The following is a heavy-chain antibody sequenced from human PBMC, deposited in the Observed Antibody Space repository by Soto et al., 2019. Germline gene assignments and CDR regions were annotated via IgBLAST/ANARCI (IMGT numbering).Heavy chain of an antibody. V-gene: IGHV3-48*02. J-gene: IGHJ3*02. Sequence: EVQLVESGGGLVQPGESLRLSCAASGFTFSSYSLNWVRQAPGKGLEWVSYISTSSSNIYYADSVKGRFTISRDNANNSRYLQMNSLRDGDKAVYYCARDWYSNALAPDAFDIWGQGTMVIVSS. D-gene: IGHD5-18*01. CDR1: GFTFSSYS. CDR2: ISTSSSNI. CDR3: ARDWYSNALAPDAFDI.